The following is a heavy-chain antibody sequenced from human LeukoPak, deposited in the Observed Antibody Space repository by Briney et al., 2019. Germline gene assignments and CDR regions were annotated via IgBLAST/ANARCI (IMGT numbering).Heavy chain of an antibody. D-gene: IGHD1-26*01. Sequence: SVKVSCKASGYTFTSYAMNWVRQAPGQGLEWMGGIIPIFGTANYAQKFQGRVTITTDESTSTAYMELSSLRSEDTAVYYCARERELGAFDIWGQGTMVTVSS. CDR3: ARERELGAFDI. V-gene: IGHV1-69*05. CDR2: IIPIFGTA. J-gene: IGHJ3*02. CDR1: GYTFTSYA.